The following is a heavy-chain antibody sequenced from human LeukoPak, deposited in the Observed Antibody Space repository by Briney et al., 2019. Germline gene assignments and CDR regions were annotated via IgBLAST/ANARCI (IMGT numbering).Heavy chain of an antibody. J-gene: IGHJ3*02. CDR2: IYYSGST. CDR1: GGSISSSSYY. D-gene: IGHD2-2*01. Sequence: KPSETLSLTCTVSGGSISSSSYYWGWTRQPPGKGLEWIGSIYYSGSTYYNPSLKSRVTISVDTSKNQFSLKLSPVTAADTAVYYCARRPDIVVVPAAAEGAFDIWGQGTMVTVSS. CDR3: ARRPDIVVVPAAAEGAFDI. V-gene: IGHV4-39*01.